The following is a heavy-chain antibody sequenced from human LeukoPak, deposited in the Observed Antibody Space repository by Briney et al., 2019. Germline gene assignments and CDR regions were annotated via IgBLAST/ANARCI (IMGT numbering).Heavy chain of an antibody. D-gene: IGHD3-9*01. Sequence: SVKVSCKASGGTFSSYAISWVRQAPGQGLEWMGRIIPIFGTANYAQKFQGRVTITTDESTSTAYMELSSLRSEDTAVYYCARSAPDDILKYYYMDVWGKGTTVTVSS. V-gene: IGHV1-69*05. CDR3: ARSAPDDILKYYYMDV. J-gene: IGHJ6*03. CDR1: GGTFSSYA. CDR2: IIPIFGTA.